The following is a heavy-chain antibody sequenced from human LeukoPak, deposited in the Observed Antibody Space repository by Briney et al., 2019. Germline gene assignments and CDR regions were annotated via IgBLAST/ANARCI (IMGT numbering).Heavy chain of an antibody. CDR2: ISVSGNT. V-gene: IGHV3-23*01. CDR1: GFTLSSYA. D-gene: IGHD2-15*01. J-gene: IGHJ4*02. Sequence: GGSLRLSCAASGFTLSSYAMSWVRQGPGKGLEWVSAISVSGNTYHADSVKGRFTISRDSYKNTLYLQMNSLRAEDAAVYYCAKAPVTTCSGAYCYPFDYXXXGTLVTX. CDR3: AKAPVTTCSGAYCYPFDY.